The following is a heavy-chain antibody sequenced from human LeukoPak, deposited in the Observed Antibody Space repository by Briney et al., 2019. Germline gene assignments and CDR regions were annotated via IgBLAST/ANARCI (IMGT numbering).Heavy chain of an antibody. V-gene: IGHV4-30-2*01. CDR3: VRGPHDYGDYFDY. D-gene: IGHD4-17*01. J-gene: IGHJ4*02. CDR2: IYHSGST. Sequence: KISQTLSLTFAASGGSISGGGYSWSWIRQPPGKGLEWIGYIYHSGSTYYIPSLKCRVTISVDRSKNQFSLKLSSVTAADTAVYYCVRGPHDYGDYFDYWGQGTLATVSS. CDR1: GGSISGGGYS.